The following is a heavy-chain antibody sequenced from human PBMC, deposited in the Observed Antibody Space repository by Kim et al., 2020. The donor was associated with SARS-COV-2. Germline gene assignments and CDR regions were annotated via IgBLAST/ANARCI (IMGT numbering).Heavy chain of an antibody. CDR3: AKEPGVRYVDWFQQGYMGV. Sequence: GGSLRLSCAASGFTFSSHAMSWVRQAPGKGLEWVSAISGSGGSTYYADSVKGRFTISRDNSKNTLYLQMNSLRAEDTAVYYCAKEPGVRYVDWFQQGYMGVWGTGTPVTVS. CDR2: ISGSGGST. D-gene: IGHD3-9*01. CDR1: GFTFSSHA. J-gene: IGHJ6*03. V-gene: IGHV3-23*01.